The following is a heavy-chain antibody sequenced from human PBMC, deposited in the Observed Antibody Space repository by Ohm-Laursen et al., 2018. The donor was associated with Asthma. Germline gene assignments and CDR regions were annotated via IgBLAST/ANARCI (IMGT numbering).Heavy chain of an antibody. D-gene: IGHD4-17*01. CDR1: GFPFRAYD. Sequence: SLRLSCTASGFPFRAYDMNWVRQAPGKGLEWVAVGGSYYDGGLKYYADSVNGRFTVSRDDSKNTLYLQMNSLRPDDTAVYYCASSTYGDYYWGQGTLVTVSS. V-gene: IGHV3-30-3*01. CDR3: ASSTYGDYY. J-gene: IGHJ4*02. CDR2: GGSYYDGGLK.